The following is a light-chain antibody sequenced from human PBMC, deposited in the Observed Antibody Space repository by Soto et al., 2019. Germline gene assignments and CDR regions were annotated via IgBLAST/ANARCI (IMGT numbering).Light chain of an antibody. CDR2: AAS. Sequence: AIQMTHSPSSLSASVGDRVTITCLASQGISSYLAWYQQKPGKAPNLLIYAASTLQSGVPSRFSGSGSGTDFTLTISCLQSEDFATYYCQQYYSYPITFGQGTRLEIK. V-gene: IGKV1-8*01. CDR1: QGISSY. J-gene: IGKJ5*01. CDR3: QQYYSYPIT.